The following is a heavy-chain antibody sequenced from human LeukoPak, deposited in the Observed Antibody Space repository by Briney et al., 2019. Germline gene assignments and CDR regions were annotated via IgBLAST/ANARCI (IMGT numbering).Heavy chain of an antibody. CDR2: IIPIFGTA. V-gene: IGHV1-69*13. CDR3: ARGRFSADIVVVPAALLWAFDI. D-gene: IGHD2-2*01. J-gene: IGHJ3*02. CDR1: GGTFSSYA. Sequence: GASVKVSCKASGGTFSSYAISWVRQAPGQGLEWMGGIIPIFGTANYAQKFQGRVTITADESTSTAYMELSSLRSEDTAVYYCARGRFSADIVVVPAALLWAFDIWGQGTMVTVSS.